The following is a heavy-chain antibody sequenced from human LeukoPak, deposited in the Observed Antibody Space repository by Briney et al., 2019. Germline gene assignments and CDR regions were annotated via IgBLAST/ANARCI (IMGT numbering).Heavy chain of an antibody. D-gene: IGHD3-22*01. Sequence: SETLSLTCTVSGGSVSSGSYYWSWIRQPPGKGLEWIGYIYYSGSTNYNPSLKSRVTISVDTSKNQFSLKLSSVTAADTAVYYCARAVVYYDSSGYYYYYGMDVWGQGTTVTVPS. J-gene: IGHJ6*02. V-gene: IGHV4-61*01. CDR1: GGSVSSGSYY. CDR3: ARAVVYYDSSGYYYYYGMDV. CDR2: IYYSGST.